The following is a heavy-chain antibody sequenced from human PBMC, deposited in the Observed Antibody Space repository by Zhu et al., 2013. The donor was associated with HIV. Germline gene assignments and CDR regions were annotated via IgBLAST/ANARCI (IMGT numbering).Heavy chain of an antibody. D-gene: IGHD3-22*01. CDR1: GGTFSSHA. Sequence: QVQLVQSGAEVKEPGSSVKVSCKASGGTFSSHALNWVRQAPGQGLEWMGGIIPMFDSEKYAQNFQGRVTITADASTSTAYLELSSLRSDDTAVYYCASKSSFDNRGYYVGPLAIWGQGTMVTVSS. J-gene: IGHJ3*02. V-gene: IGHV1-69*01. CDR3: ASKSSFDNRGYYVGPLAI. CDR2: IIPMFDSE.